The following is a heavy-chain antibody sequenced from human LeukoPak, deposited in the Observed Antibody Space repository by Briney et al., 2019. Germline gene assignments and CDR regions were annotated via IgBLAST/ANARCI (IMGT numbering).Heavy chain of an antibody. CDR3: GRDLGDYGDSFDY. Sequence: SETLSLTCTVSSGSISSSSYYWGWIRQPPGKGLEWIGSIYYSGSTDYNPSLKSRVTISVDTSKNQFSLKVSSVTAADTAVYYCGRDLGDYGDSFDYWGQGTLVTVSS. J-gene: IGHJ4*02. D-gene: IGHD4-17*01. CDR1: SGSISSSSYY. V-gene: IGHV4-39*07. CDR2: IYYSGST.